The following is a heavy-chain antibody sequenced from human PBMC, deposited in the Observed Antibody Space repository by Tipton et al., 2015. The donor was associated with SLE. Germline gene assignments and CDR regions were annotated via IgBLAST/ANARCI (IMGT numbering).Heavy chain of an antibody. V-gene: IGHV4-59*01. D-gene: IGHD6-6*01. J-gene: IGHJ4*02. Sequence: TLSLTCTVSSGSISSYYWSWIRQPPGKGLEWIGYIYYSGSTNYNPSLKSRVTISLDTSKNQFSLILNSVTAADTAVYYCARQSMAARPDFDFWGQGTLVTVSS. CDR2: IYYSGST. CDR1: SGSISSYY. CDR3: ARQSMAARPDFDF.